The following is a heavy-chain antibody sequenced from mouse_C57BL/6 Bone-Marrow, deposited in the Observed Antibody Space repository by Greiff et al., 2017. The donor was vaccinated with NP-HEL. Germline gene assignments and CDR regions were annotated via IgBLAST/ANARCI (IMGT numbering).Heavy chain of an antibody. D-gene: IGHD2-2*01. CDR3: ARRGLRNWYFDV. CDR2: INPYNGDT. Sequence: VQLQQSGPELVKPGDSVKISCKASGYSFTGYFMNWVMQSHGKSLEWIGRINPYNGDTFYNQKFKGKAALTVDKSSSTAHMELRSLTSEDSAVYYCARRGLRNWYFDVWGTGTTVTVSS. V-gene: IGHV1-20*01. CDR1: GYSFTGYF. J-gene: IGHJ1*03.